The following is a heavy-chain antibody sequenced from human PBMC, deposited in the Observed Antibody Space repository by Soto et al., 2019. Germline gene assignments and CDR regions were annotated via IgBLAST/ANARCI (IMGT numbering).Heavy chain of an antibody. V-gene: IGHV4-31*03. J-gene: IGHJ5*02. D-gene: IGHD6-19*01. Sequence: TLSLPCTVSGGSVSSGGYYWSWIRQHRGKGLEWIGYIYYSGSTYYNPYLKSRVTISLETSKNQFSLKLSSVNAAETAVYYCARAIFLAVAGTNWFDPWGQRTLVTVS. CDR1: GGSVSSGGYY. CDR3: ARAIFLAVAGTNWFDP. CDR2: IYYSGST.